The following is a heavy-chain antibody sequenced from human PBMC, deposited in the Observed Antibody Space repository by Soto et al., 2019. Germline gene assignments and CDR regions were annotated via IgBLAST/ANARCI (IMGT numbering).Heavy chain of an antibody. Sequence: QVTLKEYGPVLVKPTETLTLTCTVSGFSLSNARMGVSWIRQPPGKALEWLAHIFSNDEKSYSTSLNSMFTISKDTSKVQVVLTMTNMDTVDTATYSCARIKQRYYYGMDVWGQGSTVTVSS. CDR1: GFSLSNARMG. J-gene: IGHJ6*02. CDR2: IFSNDEK. V-gene: IGHV2-26*01. D-gene: IGHD6-25*01. CDR3: ARIKQRYYYGMDV.